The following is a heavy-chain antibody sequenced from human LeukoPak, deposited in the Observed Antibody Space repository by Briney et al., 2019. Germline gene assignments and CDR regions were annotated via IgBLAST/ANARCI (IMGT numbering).Heavy chain of an antibody. V-gene: IGHV3-53*01. CDR2: IYSGGST. D-gene: IGHD1-1*01. CDR1: GFTFSNYA. Sequence: GGSLRLSCSASGFTFSNYAMSWVRQAPGKGLEWVSVIYSGGSTYYADSVKGRFTISRDNSKNTLYLQMNSLRAEDTAVYYCARVDDRAFDIWGQGTMVTVSS. CDR3: ARVDDRAFDI. J-gene: IGHJ3*02.